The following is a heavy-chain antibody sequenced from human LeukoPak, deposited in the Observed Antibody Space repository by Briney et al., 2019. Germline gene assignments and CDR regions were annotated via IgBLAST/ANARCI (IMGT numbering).Heavy chain of an antibody. CDR3: ARGVAVEAAVDY. D-gene: IGHD6-13*01. V-gene: IGHV4-34*01. CDR2: INHSGST. Sequence: SETLSLTCAVYGGSFSGYYWGWIRQPPGKGLEWIGEINHSGSTNYNPSLKSRVTISVDTSKNQFSLKLSSVTAADTAVYYCARGVAVEAAVDYWGQGTLVTVSS. CDR1: GGSFSGYY. J-gene: IGHJ4*02.